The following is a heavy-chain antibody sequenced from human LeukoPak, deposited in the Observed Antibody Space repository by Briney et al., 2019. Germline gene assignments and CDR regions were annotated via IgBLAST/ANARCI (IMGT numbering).Heavy chain of an antibody. Sequence: PGGSLRLSCAASGFTFSSYSMNWVRQAPGKGLEWVSSISSSSSYIYYADSVKGRFTISRDNAKSSLYLQMNSLRAEDTAVYYCTTEGRSSGWRGAFDIWGQGTMVTVSS. CDR1: GFTFSSYS. CDR2: ISSSSSYI. CDR3: TTEGRSSGWRGAFDI. D-gene: IGHD6-19*01. J-gene: IGHJ3*02. V-gene: IGHV3-21*03.